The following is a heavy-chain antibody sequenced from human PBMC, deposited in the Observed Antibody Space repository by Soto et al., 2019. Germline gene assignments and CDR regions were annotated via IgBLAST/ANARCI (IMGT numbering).Heavy chain of an antibody. CDR3: TRSITMVRGVIIKAGYYMDV. Sequence: EVQLVESRGGLVQPGGSLKLSCAASGFTFSGSAMHWVRQASGKGLEWVGRIRSKANSYATAYAASVKGRFTISRDDSKNTAYLQMNSLKTEDTAVYYCTRSITMVRGVIIKAGYYMDVWGKGTTVTVSS. CDR1: GFTFSGSA. CDR2: IRSKANSYAT. D-gene: IGHD3-10*01. J-gene: IGHJ6*03. V-gene: IGHV3-73*01.